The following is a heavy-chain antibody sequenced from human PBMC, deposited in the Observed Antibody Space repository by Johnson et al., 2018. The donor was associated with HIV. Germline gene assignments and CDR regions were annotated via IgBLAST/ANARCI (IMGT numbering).Heavy chain of an antibody. D-gene: IGHD6-6*01. J-gene: IGHJ3*02. CDR2: IYSGGST. V-gene: IGHV3-66*02. CDR1: GLTFSDYD. CDR3: ARDKGIAARPDAFDI. Sequence: EVHLVESGGGLVKPGGSLRLSCAASGLTFSDYDMSWIRQAPGKGLEWVSVIYSGGSTYYADSVKGRFTISRDNSKNTLYLQMNSLRAEDTAVYYCARDKGIAARPDAFDIWGQGTMVTVSS.